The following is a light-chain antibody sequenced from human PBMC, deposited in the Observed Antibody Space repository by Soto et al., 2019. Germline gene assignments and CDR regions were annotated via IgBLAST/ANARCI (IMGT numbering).Light chain of an antibody. CDR2: GAS. CDR3: QQYGTSPT. V-gene: IGKV3-20*01. CDR1: QSVSNNY. Sequence: EIVLTQSPGTLSLSPGERATLSCRASQSVSNNYLAWYQQKPGQAPRRLIFGASGRATGIPDRFSGSGSGTDLTLTISRLEPEDFAVYYCQQYGTSPTFGQGTKVELK. J-gene: IGKJ1*01.